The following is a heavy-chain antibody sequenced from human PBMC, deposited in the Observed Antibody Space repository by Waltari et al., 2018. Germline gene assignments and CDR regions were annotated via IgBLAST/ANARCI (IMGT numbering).Heavy chain of an antibody. CDR1: GGSISSRSDY. Sequence: QLQLQESGPGLVKPSETLSRTCTVSGGSISSRSDYWGWIRQPPGKGLEWIGSIYYSGSTYYNPPLKSRVTISVDTSTNQFSLTLSSVTAADTAVYYCARESTYISARPQIDYWGQGTLVTVSS. D-gene: IGHD6-6*01. J-gene: IGHJ4*02. V-gene: IGHV4-39*07. CDR3: ARESTYISARPQIDY. CDR2: IYYSGST.